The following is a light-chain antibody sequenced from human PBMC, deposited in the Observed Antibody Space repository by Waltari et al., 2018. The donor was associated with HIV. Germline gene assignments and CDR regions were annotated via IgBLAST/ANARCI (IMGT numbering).Light chain of an antibody. J-gene: IGKJ2*01. V-gene: IGKV4-1*01. CDR3: QQYYTNPPT. CDR2: WAS. CDR1: QSVLYSSNNKNY. Sequence: DIVMTQSPDSLAVSLGERATFNCKSSQSVLYSSNNKNYLVWYQQKPGQPPKLLIYWASTRESGVPDRFSGSGSGTDFTLTISSLQAEDVAVYYCQQYYTNPPTFGQGTKLEIK.